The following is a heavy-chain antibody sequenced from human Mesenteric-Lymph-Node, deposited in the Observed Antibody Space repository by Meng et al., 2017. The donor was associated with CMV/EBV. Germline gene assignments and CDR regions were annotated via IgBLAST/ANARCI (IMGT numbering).Heavy chain of an antibody. V-gene: IGHV6-1*01. J-gene: IGHJ4*02. D-gene: IGHD5-12*01. CDR3: ARAYSGYDAFYFDY. Sequence: DSVSNIGAACNWIRPSPSRGLEWLGRTYYRSRWYNDYAVSVRGRIRITPDTSKNHFSLQLNSVTPEDTAVYYCARAYSGYDAFYFDYWGQGTLVTVSS. CDR1: DSVSNIGAA. CDR2: TYYRSRWYN.